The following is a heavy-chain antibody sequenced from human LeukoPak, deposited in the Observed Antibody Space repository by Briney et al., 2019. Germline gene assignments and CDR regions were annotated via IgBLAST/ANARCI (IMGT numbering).Heavy chain of an antibody. J-gene: IGHJ4*02. V-gene: IGHV1-69*04. CDR3: ARLRSGGLAAAGTRDPDY. Sequence: GASVKVSCKASGGTFSSYAISWVRQAPGQGLEWMGRIIPILGIANYAQKFQGRVTITADKSTSTAYMELSSLRSEDTAVYYCARLRSGGLAAAGTRDPDYWGQGTLVTVSS. CDR2: IIPILGIA. CDR1: GGTFSSYA. D-gene: IGHD6-13*01.